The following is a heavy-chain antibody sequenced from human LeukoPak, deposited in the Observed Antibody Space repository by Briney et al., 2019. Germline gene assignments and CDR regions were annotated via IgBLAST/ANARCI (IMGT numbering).Heavy chain of an antibody. D-gene: IGHD2-21*02. Sequence: GGSLRLSCAASGFTFSTYEMNWVRQAPGKGLEWVSYISSSGSTIDYADSVKGRFTISRDNAKNSLYLQMNSLRDEDTAVYYCAKAVVTAFDYWGQGTLVTVSS. CDR3: AKAVVTAFDY. CDR1: GFTFSTYE. J-gene: IGHJ4*02. CDR2: ISSSGSTI. V-gene: IGHV3-48*03.